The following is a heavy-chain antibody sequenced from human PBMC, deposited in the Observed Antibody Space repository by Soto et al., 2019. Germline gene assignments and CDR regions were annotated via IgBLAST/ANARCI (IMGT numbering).Heavy chain of an antibody. V-gene: IGHV3-73*01. D-gene: IGHD5-18*01. CDR3: FRSTADY. J-gene: IGHJ4*02. CDR2: ITNKATSYAT. Sequence: EVQLVESGGGLVQPGGSLKLSCAASGFMFSDSTMHWVRQASGRGLEWVGRITNKATSYATSYAESVKGRFTISRDDSKNTAYLQMNSLKTEETAVYWCFRSTADYWGQGTLVTVSS. CDR1: GFMFSDST.